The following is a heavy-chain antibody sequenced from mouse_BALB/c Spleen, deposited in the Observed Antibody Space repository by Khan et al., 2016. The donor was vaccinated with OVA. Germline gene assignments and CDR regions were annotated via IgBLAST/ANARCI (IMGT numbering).Heavy chain of an antibody. J-gene: IGHJ3*01. CDR2: ISYGGDTT. Sequence: EVELVESGGGLVQPGGSLKLSCATSGFTFSDYYMYWVRQTPEKRLEWVAYISYGGDTTYYPDTVQGRFTISRDNAKKTLYLQMSRLKSEDTAMYYCARHDYAGIAYWGQGTLVTVSA. CDR1: GFTFSDYY. CDR3: ARHDYAGIAY. D-gene: IGHD2-4*01. V-gene: IGHV5-12*02.